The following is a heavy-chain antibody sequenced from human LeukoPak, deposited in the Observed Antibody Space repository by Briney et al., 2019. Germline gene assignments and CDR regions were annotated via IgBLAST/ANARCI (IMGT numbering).Heavy chain of an antibody. V-gene: IGHV1-18*01. CDR1: GYTFTSYG. Sequence: ASVKVSCKASGYTFTSYGISWVRQAPGQGLEWMGWISAYNGNTNYAQKLQGRVTMTTDTSTSTAYMELRSLRPDDTAVYYCARALDCSSTSCYLRYFDWLSPRGAFDIWGQGTMVTVSS. CDR3: ARALDCSSTSCYLRYFDWLSPRGAFDI. CDR2: ISAYNGNT. D-gene: IGHD2-2*01. J-gene: IGHJ3*02.